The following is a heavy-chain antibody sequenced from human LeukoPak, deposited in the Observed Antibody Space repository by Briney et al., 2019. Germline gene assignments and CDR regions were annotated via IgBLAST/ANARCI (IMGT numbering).Heavy chain of an antibody. D-gene: IGHD3-10*01. V-gene: IGHV1-69*05. J-gene: IGHJ3*02. CDR3: ARVSYGSGSYWEQIYAFDI. Sequence: SVKVSCKASGGTFSSYTISWVRQAPGQGLEWMGRIIPMFGTTNYAQKFQGRVTITTDESTSTAYMGLSSLRSEDTAVYYCARVSYGSGSYWEQIYAFDIWGQGTMVTVSS. CDR2: IIPMFGTT. CDR1: GGTFSSYT.